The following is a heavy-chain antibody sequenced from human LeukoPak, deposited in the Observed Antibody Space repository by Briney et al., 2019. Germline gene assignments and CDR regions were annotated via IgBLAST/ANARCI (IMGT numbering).Heavy chain of an antibody. V-gene: IGHV3-7*03. CDR2: IKQDGSEK. CDR1: GFTFSSYW. D-gene: IGHD1-26*01. CDR3: AKNRGAGSHYYYHMNV. J-gene: IGHJ6*03. Sequence: GGSLRLSCAASGFTFSSYWMSWVRQAPGKGLEWVANIKQDGSEKYYVDSVKGRFTISRDNAKNSLYLQLNSLRVEDTAVYYCAKNRGAGSHYYYHMNVWGKGTTVTVSS.